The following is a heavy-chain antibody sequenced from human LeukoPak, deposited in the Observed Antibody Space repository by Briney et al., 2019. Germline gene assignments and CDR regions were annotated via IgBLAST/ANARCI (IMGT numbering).Heavy chain of an antibody. CDR2: IYPGDSDT. CDR1: GYSFTGYW. Sequence: NHGESLKISCKGSGYSFTGYWIGWVRQMPGKGLEWMGIIYPGDSDTRYSPSFQGQVTISADKSISTAYLQWSSLKASDTAMYYCARRSSGWTLGVWFDPWGQGTLVTVSS. D-gene: IGHD6-19*01. CDR3: ARRSSGWTLGVWFDP. J-gene: IGHJ5*02. V-gene: IGHV5-51*01.